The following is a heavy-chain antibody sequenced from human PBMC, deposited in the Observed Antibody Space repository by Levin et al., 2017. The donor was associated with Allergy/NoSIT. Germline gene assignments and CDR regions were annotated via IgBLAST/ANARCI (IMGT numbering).Heavy chain of an antibody. CDR1: GGSFSNYY. CDR2: FYNSGST. Sequence: SETLSLTCTVSGGSFSNYYWTWIRQPPGKGLEWIGYFYNSGSTNYNPSVKSRVTISVDTSKNQFSLKLSSVTAADTAVYYCARVSLTLGYYNGLDVWGQGTTVTVSS. J-gene: IGHJ6*02. D-gene: IGHD3-16*01. V-gene: IGHV4-59*08. CDR3: ARVSLTLGYYNGLDV.